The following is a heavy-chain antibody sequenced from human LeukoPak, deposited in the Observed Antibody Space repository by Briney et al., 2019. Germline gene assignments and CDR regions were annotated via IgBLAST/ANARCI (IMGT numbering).Heavy chain of an antibody. CDR1: GFPFSGYW. J-gene: IGHJ4*02. D-gene: IGHD2-15*01. CDR2: INSDGSGA. V-gene: IGHV3-74*01. CDR3: ARGWGVPGSSCEALDF. Sequence: PGGSLRLSCAASGFPFSGYWMHWVRQAPGKGLVWVSRINSDGSGADYADSVKGRFTISRDNAKNTLYLQMNSLRAEDTAVYYCARGWGVPGSSCEALDFWGQGILVTVSS.